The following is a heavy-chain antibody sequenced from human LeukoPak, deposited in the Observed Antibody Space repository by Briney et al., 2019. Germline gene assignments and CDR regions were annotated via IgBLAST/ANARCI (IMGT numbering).Heavy chain of an antibody. CDR3: ARANVGYIKTNYYYYMDV. V-gene: IGHV3-74*01. CDR1: GFTFSSYW. J-gene: IGHJ6*03. Sequence: PGGSLRLSCAASGFTFSSYWMHWVRQAPGKGLVWVSRINSDGSSTSYADSVKGRFTISRDNSKNTLYLQMNSLRAEDTAVYYCARANVGYIKTNYYYYMDVWGKGTTVTVSS. D-gene: IGHD2-8*01. CDR2: INSDGSST.